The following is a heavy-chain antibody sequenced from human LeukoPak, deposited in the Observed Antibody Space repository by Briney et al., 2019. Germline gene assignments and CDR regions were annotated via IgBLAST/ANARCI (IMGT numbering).Heavy chain of an antibody. Sequence: SETLSLTCTVSGGSVSSHYWSWIRQPPGKGLEWIGYIYYIGSTNYNPSLKSRVTMSVDTSKNQFSLNLTSVTAADTAVYYCARQFSTGSRYYFDYWSPGTLVTVSS. CDR3: ARQFSTGSRYYFDY. CDR1: GGSVSSHY. J-gene: IGHJ4*02. V-gene: IGHV4-59*08. CDR2: IYYIGST. D-gene: IGHD3-22*01.